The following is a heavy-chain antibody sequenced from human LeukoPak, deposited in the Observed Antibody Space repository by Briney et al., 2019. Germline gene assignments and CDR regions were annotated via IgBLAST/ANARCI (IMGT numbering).Heavy chain of an antibody. CDR3: AADDQQLTL. V-gene: IGHV1-58*02. CDR1: GFIFSSSA. Sequence: ASVKVSCKASGFIFSSSAMQWVRQARGQRLEWIGWIVVGSGNTNYAQKFQERVTITRDMSTNTAYMELSSLRSEDTAVYYCAADDQQLTLWGQGTLVTVSS. J-gene: IGHJ4*02. D-gene: IGHD6-13*01. CDR2: IVVGSGNT.